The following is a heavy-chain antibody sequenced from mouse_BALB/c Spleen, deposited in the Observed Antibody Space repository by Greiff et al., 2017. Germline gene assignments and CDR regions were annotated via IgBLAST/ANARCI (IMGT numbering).Heavy chain of an antibody. Sequence: QVQLKESGPGLVKPSQSLFLACSITGFPITSGYYWIWIRQSPGKPLEWMGYITHSGETFYNPSLQSPISITRETSKNQFFLQLNSVTTEDTAMYYCAGDRGGNGYFDVWGAGTTVTVSS. CDR2: ITHSGET. CDR3: AGDRGGNGYFDV. CDR1: GFPITSGYY. V-gene: IGHV12-3*02. D-gene: IGHD1-1*02. J-gene: IGHJ1*01.